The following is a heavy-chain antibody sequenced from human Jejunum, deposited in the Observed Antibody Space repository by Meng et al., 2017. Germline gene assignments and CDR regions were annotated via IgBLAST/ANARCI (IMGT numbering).Heavy chain of an antibody. V-gene: IGHV7-4-1*02. D-gene: IGHD3-22*01. CDR2: INTKTENP. J-gene: IGHJ6*02. CDR1: GYTLTSYA. CDR3: ARRYYYGTSAPFMDV. Sequence: ASVKVSCKASGYTLTSYAMNWVRQAPGQGLEWMGWINTKTENPTYARGFTGRFVFSLDTSARTAYLQISSLKTDDTALYYCARRYYYGTSAPFMDVWGQGTMVTVSS.